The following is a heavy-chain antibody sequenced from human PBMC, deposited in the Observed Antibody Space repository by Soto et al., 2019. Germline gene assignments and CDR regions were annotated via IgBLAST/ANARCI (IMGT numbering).Heavy chain of an antibody. CDR3: ARDPWAADY. CDR1: GFTFSSSA. Sequence: GGSLRLSCAASGFTFSSSAMTWVRQAPGKGLEWVSAISGSGGSTYYADSVKGRFTISRDNSKNTVNLQMNSLRAEDTAVYYCARDPWAADYWGQGTLVTVSS. CDR2: ISGSGGST. J-gene: IGHJ4*02. D-gene: IGHD3-16*01. V-gene: IGHV3-23*01.